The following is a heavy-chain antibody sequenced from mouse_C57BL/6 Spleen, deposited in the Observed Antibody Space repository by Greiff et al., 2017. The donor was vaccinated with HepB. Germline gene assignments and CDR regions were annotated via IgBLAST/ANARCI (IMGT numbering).Heavy chain of an antibody. Sequence: EVQLQESGPGLVKPSQSLSLTCSVTGYSITSGYYWNWIRQFPGNKLEWMGYISYDGSNNYNPSLKNRISITRDTSKNQFFLKLNSVTTEDTATYYCARVADYDWYFDVWGTGTTVTVSS. CDR1: GYSITSGYY. D-gene: IGHD2-4*01. CDR3: ARVADYDWYFDV. CDR2: ISYDGSN. V-gene: IGHV3-6*01. J-gene: IGHJ1*03.